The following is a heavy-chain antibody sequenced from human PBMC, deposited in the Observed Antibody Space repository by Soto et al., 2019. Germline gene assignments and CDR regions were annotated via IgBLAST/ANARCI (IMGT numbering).Heavy chain of an antibody. CDR2: ISSSSSYI. CDR1: GFTFSSYS. CDR3: ARARNWFDP. Sequence: EVQLVESGGGLVKPGGSLRLSCAASGFTFSSYSMNWVRQAPGKGLEWVSSISSSSSYIYYADSVTGRFTISRDNAKNSLYMQMNSLRAEDTAVYYCARARNWFDPWGQGTLVTVSS. V-gene: IGHV3-21*01. J-gene: IGHJ5*02.